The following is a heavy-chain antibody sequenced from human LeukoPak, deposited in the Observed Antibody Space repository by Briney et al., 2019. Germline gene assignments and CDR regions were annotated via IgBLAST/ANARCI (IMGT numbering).Heavy chain of an antibody. CDR2: INHSGST. CDR1: GGSFSGYY. D-gene: IGHD1/OR15-1a*01. V-gene: IGHV4-34*01. Sequence: SETLSLTCAVYGGSFSGYYWSWIRQPPGKGLEWIGEINHSGSTNYNPSLKSRVTISVDTSKNQFSLKLTSVTAADTAVYYCARTGEQFYFDYWGQGTLVTVSS. CDR3: ARTGEQFYFDY. J-gene: IGHJ4*02.